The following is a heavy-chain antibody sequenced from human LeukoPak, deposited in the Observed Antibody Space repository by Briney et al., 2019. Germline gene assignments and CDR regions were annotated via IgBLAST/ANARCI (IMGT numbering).Heavy chain of an antibody. Sequence: SETLSLTCTVSGGSISSGGYYWSWIRQPPGKGLEWIGYIYHSGSTYYNPSLKSRVTISVDRSKNQFSLQLNSVTPEDTAVYYCARDVVGMGGYGAYVDLPLDYWDQGILVTVSS. CDR3: ARDVVGMGGYGAYVDLPLDY. J-gene: IGHJ4*02. CDR1: GGSISSGGYY. V-gene: IGHV4-30-2*01. D-gene: IGHD5-12*01. CDR2: IYHSGST.